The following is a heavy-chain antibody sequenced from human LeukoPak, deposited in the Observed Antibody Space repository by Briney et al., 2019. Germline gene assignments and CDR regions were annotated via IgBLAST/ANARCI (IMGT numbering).Heavy chain of an antibody. Sequence: GGSLRLSCAASGFTFSNAWVSWVRQAPGKGLEWVGRIKSKINDGTADYAAPVKGRFTISRDDLKNTLYLQMNSLKTEDTAVYYCTTVTDGGSDFWGQGTLVTVSS. CDR2: IKSKINDGTA. D-gene: IGHD2-8*01. J-gene: IGHJ4*02. CDR3: TTVTDGGSDF. V-gene: IGHV3-15*01. CDR1: GFTFSNAW.